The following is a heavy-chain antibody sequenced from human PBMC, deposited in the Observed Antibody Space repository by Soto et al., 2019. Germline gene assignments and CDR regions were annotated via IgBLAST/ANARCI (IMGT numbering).Heavy chain of an antibody. Sequence: QLQLQESGPGLVKPSETLSLTCTVSGGSISSSSYYWGWIRQPPGKGLEWIGSIYYSGSTYYNPSLKSRVTISVDTSKNQFSLKLSSVTAADTAVYYCASDPSTVTTYDYWGQGTLVTVSS. J-gene: IGHJ4*02. CDR3: ASDPSTVTTYDY. CDR1: GGSISSSSYY. V-gene: IGHV4-39*01. CDR2: IYYSGST. D-gene: IGHD4-4*01.